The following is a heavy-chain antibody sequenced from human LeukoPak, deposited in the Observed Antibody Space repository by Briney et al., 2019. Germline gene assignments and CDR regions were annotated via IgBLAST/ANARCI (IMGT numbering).Heavy chain of an antibody. CDR2: IKKDGSEK. D-gene: IGHD5-18*01. J-gene: IGHJ4*02. V-gene: IGHV3-7*01. CDR3: AKDYGYFDY. CDR1: GFTFSSYW. Sequence: GGSLRLSCAASGFTFSSYWMSWVRQAPGKGLEWVANIKKDGSEKYYVDSVKGRFTISRDNAKKSLYLQMNSLRAEDTAVYYCAKDYGYFDYWGQGTLVTVSS.